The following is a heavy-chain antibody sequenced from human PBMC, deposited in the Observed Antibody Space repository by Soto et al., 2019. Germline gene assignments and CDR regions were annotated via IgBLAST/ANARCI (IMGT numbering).Heavy chain of an antibody. CDR3: AIHWDSSGYYFLGY. J-gene: IGHJ4*02. CDR2: IDPSDSYT. D-gene: IGHD3-22*01. CDR1: GYSFTNYW. V-gene: IGHV5-10-1*01. Sequence: GESLKISCKGSGYSFTNYWITWVRQMPGKGLEWMGRIDPSDSYTNYSPSFQGHVTISADKSINTAYLQWSSLKASDTAMYYCAIHWDSSGYYFLGYWGQGTRVTVS.